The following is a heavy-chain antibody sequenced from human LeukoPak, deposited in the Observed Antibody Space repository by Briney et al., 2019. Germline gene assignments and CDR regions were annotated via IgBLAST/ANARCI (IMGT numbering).Heavy chain of an antibody. CDR1: GFIFSNYA. D-gene: IGHD6-25*01. CDR2: ISYDGRSQ. V-gene: IGHV3-30*14. Sequence: GGSLRLSCAASGFIFSNYALHWVRQPPGKGLEWVAAISYDGRSQYYADSVKDRFIIFKDDSNNTVYLQLNSLRSGDTAVYFCARMNRGSGDYWGQGTLVSVSS. CDR3: ARMNRGSGDY. J-gene: IGHJ4*02.